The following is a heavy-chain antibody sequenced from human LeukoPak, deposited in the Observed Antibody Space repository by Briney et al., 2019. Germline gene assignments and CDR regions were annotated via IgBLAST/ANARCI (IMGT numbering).Heavy chain of an antibody. CDR2: ISSSSSTI. Sequence: PGGSLRLSCAASGFTFSIYEMNWVRQAPGKGLEWVSYISSSSSTIYYADSVKGRFTISRDNAKNSLYLQMNSLRAEDTAVYHCAREYRKWELSGGAFDIWGQGTMVTVSS. CDR1: GFTFSIYE. CDR3: AREYRKWELSGGAFDI. V-gene: IGHV3-48*03. J-gene: IGHJ3*02. D-gene: IGHD1-26*01.